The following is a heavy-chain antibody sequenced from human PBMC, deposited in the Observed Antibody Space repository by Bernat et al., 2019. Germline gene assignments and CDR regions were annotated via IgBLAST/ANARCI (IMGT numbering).Heavy chain of an antibody. Sequence: QVQLVESGGGVVQPGRSLRLSCAASGFTFSSYAMHWVRQAPGKGLEWVAVISYDGSNKYYADSVKGRFTISRDNSKNTLYLQMNSLRAEDTAVYYCARDPLLKREPYYWGQGTRVTVSS. D-gene: IGHD1-26*01. CDR2: ISYDGSNK. CDR3: ARDPLLKREPYY. V-gene: IGHV3-30-3*01. CDR1: GFTFSSYA. J-gene: IGHJ4*02.